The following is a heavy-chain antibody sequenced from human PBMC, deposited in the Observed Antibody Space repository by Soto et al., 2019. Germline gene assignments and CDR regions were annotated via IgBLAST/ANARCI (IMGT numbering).Heavy chain of an antibody. D-gene: IGHD2-15*01. CDR2: IKPDGTTQ. V-gene: IGHV3-7*05. CDR3: ARNHFGDFDY. CDR1: GFTFNTYW. J-gene: IGHJ4*02. Sequence: GGSLRLSCAASGFTFNTYWMTWVRRAPGKGLEWLANIKPDGTTQNYVDSVKGRFTISRDNAKSSLYLQMNSLRAEDTAIYYCARNHFGDFDYWGQGTMVTVSS.